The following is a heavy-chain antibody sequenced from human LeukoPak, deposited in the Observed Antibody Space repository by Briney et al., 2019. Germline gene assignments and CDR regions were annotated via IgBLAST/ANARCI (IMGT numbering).Heavy chain of an antibody. Sequence: NPGESLKISCKGSGYRFSSYWISWVRQIPGKGLEWMGRIDPGDSFTKYRPSLEGRVTNSADKSLSTVYLQRSSLKASDTAIYYCARDGGGVSSWVSHWGQGTLVTVSS. V-gene: IGHV5-10-1*01. CDR1: GYRFSSYW. J-gene: IGHJ4*02. CDR2: IDPGDSFT. D-gene: IGHD2-8*02. CDR3: ARDGGGVSSWVSH.